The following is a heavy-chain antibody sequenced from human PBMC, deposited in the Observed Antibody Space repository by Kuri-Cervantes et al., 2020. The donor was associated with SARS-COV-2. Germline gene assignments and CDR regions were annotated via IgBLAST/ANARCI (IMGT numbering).Heavy chain of an antibody. CDR2: IYTSGST. CDR3: ASGGSSGYFNY. V-gene: IGHV4-4*08. D-gene: IGHD3-22*01. J-gene: IGHJ4*02. CDR1: GGSISSYY. Sequence: SETLSLTCTVSGGSISSYYWSWIRQPPGKGLEWIGYIYTSGSTNYNPSLKGRVTISVDTSKNQFSLKLSSVTAADTAVYYCASGGSSGYFNYWGQGTLVTVSS.